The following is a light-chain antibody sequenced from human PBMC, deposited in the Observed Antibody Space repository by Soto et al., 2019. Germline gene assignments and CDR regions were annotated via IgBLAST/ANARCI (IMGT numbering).Light chain of an antibody. CDR3: MQATQCRPYT. CDR2: KVS. CDR1: QSLEHSDGNTY. J-gene: IGKJ2*01. V-gene: IGKV2-24*01. Sequence: DVVLTQTPLSSPVTLGQPASISCRSSQSLEHSDGNTYLSWLHQRPGQPPRLLIYKVSHRFSGVPERLSGSVAGTHFTLKISRVEAEDVRIYYCMQATQCRPYTFGQGTKLEIK.